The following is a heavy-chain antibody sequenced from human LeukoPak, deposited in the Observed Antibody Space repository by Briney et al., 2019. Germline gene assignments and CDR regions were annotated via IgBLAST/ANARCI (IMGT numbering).Heavy chain of an antibody. CDR1: GFTFSSYA. Sequence: PGGSLRLSCAASGFTFSSYAMSWVRQAPGKGLEWVSSISSSSSYIYYADSVKGRFTISRDNAKNSLYLQMNSLRAEDTAVYHCARDRLLEDRDYSYYYYMDVWGKGTTVTVSS. CDR2: ISSSSSYI. J-gene: IGHJ6*03. CDR3: ARDRLLEDRDYSYYYYMDV. D-gene: IGHD1-1*01. V-gene: IGHV3-21*01.